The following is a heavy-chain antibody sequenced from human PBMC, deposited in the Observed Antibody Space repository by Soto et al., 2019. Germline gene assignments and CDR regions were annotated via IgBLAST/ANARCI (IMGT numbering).Heavy chain of an antibody. CDR3: SRGIKGGFGA. CDR2: ISYDGSNR. Sequence: QVQLAESGGGVVQPGRSLRLSCTTSGFVFNDYDIHWVRQAPGKGLAWLASISYDGSNRYYADSVKGRFTLSKGHSKNLLALQKNGMGGEGRAVYYCSRGIKGGFGAWGPGTLVTVSS. CDR1: GFVFNDYD. D-gene: IGHD3-16*01. V-gene: IGHV3-30*05. J-gene: IGHJ5*02.